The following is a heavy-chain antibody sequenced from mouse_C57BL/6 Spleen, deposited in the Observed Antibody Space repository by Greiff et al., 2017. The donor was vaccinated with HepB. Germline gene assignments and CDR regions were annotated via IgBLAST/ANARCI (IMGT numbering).Heavy chain of an antibody. CDR2: IDPADSYT. V-gene: IGHV1-50*01. CDR1: GYTFTSYW. CDR3: ARRQLRLGYFDY. J-gene: IGHJ2*01. Sequence: VQLQQPGAELVKPGASVKLSCKASGYTFTSYWMQWVKQRPGQGLEWIGEIDPADSYTNYNQKFKGKATLTVDTSSSTAYMQLSSLTSEDSAVYYCARRQLRLGYFDYWGQGTTLTVSS. D-gene: IGHD3-2*02.